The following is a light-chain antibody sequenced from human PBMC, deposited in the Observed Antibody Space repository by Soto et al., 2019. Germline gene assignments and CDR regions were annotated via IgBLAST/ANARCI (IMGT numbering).Light chain of an antibody. CDR2: HAS. CDR3: QQYNSYS. V-gene: IGKV1-5*01. Sequence: DIQMTQSPSSLCASVGDRLNITCRASQSISSYLTWYQQKPGTAPKLLIYHASSLESGVPSRFSGSGSGTEFTLTISSLQPDDFATYYCQQYNSYSFGQGTKVDIK. J-gene: IGKJ1*01. CDR1: QSISSY.